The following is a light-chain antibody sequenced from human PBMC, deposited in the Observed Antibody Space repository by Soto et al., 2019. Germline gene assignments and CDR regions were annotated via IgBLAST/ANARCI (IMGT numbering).Light chain of an antibody. V-gene: IGKV1-5*01. CDR1: QSISSW. J-gene: IGKJ1*01. Sequence: DIQLTQSPSTLSASVGDRVTITCRASQSISSWLAWYQQKPGKAPKLLIYDASSLQSGVPSRFSGSGSGTEYTLTISSLQPDDFATYYCQQYKSYLWTFGQGTKVDIK. CDR3: QQYKSYLWT. CDR2: DAS.